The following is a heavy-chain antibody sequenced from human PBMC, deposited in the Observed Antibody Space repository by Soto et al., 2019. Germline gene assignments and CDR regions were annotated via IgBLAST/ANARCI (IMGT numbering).Heavy chain of an antibody. CDR2: IFSSDSNA. CDR1: GYSFSTYS. CDR3: ATWRSSSWFDY. J-gene: IGHJ4*02. D-gene: IGHD6-13*01. Sequence: GESLKISCKGFGYSFSTYSIGWVRQTPGKGLEWMGNIFSSDSNAKYSPSFQGQVTISADRSISTAYLQWSSLKASDTAIYYCATWRSSSWFDYWGQGTLVTVSS. V-gene: IGHV5-51*01.